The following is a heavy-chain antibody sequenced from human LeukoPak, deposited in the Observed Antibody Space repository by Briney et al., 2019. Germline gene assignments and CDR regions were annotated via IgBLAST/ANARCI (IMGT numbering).Heavy chain of an antibody. CDR2: INHSGST. J-gene: IGHJ4*02. D-gene: IGHD6-6*01. CDR1: GGSVSGYY. Sequence: SETLSLTCAVYGGSVSGYYWNWIRQPPGKGLEWIGEINHSGSTNYNPSLKSRVTISVDTSKNQFSLKLSSVTAADTAVYYCARGVSSIAARRAGYFDYWGQGTLVTVSS. CDR3: ARGVSSIAARRAGYFDY. V-gene: IGHV4-34*01.